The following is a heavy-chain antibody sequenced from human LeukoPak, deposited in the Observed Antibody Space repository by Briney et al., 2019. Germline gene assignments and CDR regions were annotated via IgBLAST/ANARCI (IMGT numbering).Heavy chain of an antibody. V-gene: IGHV1-2*02. J-gene: IGHJ4*02. CDR1: GYTFTGYY. D-gene: IGHD2-2*01. CDR3: ARTVVVPAAPDY. Sequence: ASVKVSCKASGYTFTGYYMHWVRQAPGQGLEWLGWINPNSGGTNYAQKFQGRVTMTRDTSISTAYMELSRLRSDDTAVYYCARTVVVPAAPDYWGQGTLVTVSS. CDR2: INPNSGGT.